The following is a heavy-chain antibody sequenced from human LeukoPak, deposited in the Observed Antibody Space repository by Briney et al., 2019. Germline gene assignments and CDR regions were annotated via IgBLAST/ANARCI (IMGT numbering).Heavy chain of an antibody. CDR3: ARNRYYYGSGSYGVPNWFDP. CDR2: IYYSGSS. V-gene: IGHV4-39*01. J-gene: IGHJ5*02. Sequence: SETLSLTCIVSGGSISSSNYYWGWIRQPPGKGLECIGSIYYSGSSYYSPSLKSRVTISVDTSKNQFSLKLSSVTAADTAMYYCARNRYYYGSGSYGVPNWFDPWGQGTLVTVSS. CDR1: GGSISSSNYY. D-gene: IGHD3-10*01.